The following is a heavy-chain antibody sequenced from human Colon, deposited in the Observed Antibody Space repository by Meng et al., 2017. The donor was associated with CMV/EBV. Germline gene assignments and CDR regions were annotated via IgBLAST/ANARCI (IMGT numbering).Heavy chain of an antibody. J-gene: IGHJ6*02. V-gene: IGHV3-15*01. CDR1: GFIFNNYW. CDR2: IKSKTDGGTT. D-gene: IGHD3-3*01. CDR3: TTEPPYYDFWSGYYNYYGMDV. Sequence: GGSLRLSCAASGFIFNNYWMSWVRQTPGKGLEWVGRIKSKTDGGTTDYAAPVKGRFTISRDDSKNTLYLQMNSLKTEDTAVYYCTTEPPYYDFWSGYYNYYGMDVWGQGTTVTVSS.